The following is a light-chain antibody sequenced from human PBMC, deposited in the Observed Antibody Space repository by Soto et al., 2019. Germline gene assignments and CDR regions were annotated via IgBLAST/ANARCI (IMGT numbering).Light chain of an antibody. J-gene: IGLJ1*01. Sequence: QSALTQPASVSGSPGQSITISCIGTSSDVGGYNYVSWYQQHPGKAPKLMIYDVRNRPSGVSNCFSGSKSVNTASLTISGLQAEDEADYYCSSYTTVSTYVFGTGTKVTVL. CDR3: SSYTTVSTYV. V-gene: IGLV2-14*01. CDR2: DVR. CDR1: SSDVGGYNY.